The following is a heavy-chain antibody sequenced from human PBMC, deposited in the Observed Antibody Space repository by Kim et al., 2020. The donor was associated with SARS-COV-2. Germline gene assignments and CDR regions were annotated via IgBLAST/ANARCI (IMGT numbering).Heavy chain of an antibody. CDR2: ISGSGGST. Sequence: GGSLRLSCAASGFTFSSYAMSWVRQAPGKGLEWVSAISGSGGSTYYADSVKGRFTISRDNSKNTLYLQMNSLRAEDTAVYYCAKDLLSADIVATIADAFDIWGQGTMVTVSS. D-gene: IGHD5-12*01. CDR3: AKDLLSADIVATIADAFDI. V-gene: IGHV3-23*01. CDR1: GFTFSSYA. J-gene: IGHJ3*02.